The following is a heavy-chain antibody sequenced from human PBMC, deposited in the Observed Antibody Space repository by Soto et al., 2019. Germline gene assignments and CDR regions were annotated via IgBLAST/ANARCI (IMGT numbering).Heavy chain of an antibody. CDR2: ISGSGGST. D-gene: IGHD3-10*01. Sequence: GGSLRLSCAASGFTFSSYAMSWVRQAPGKGLEWVSAISGSGGSTYYADSVKGRFTISRDNSKNTLYLQMNSLRAEDTAVYYCAKPTWSGFGELYKSPYYYYGMDVWGQGTTVTVSS. CDR3: AKPTWSGFGELYKSPYYYYGMDV. CDR1: GFTFSSYA. J-gene: IGHJ6*02. V-gene: IGHV3-23*01.